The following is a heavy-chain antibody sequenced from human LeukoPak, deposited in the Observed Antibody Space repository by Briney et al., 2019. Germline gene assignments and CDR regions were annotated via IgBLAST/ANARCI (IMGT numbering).Heavy chain of an antibody. CDR3: AKGAGSGSYPLYKLYYFDY. V-gene: IGHV3-23*01. D-gene: IGHD3-10*01. CDR1: GFTFSSYA. J-gene: IGHJ4*02. Sequence: GGSLRLSCAASGFTFSSYAMSWVRQAPGKGLEWVSAISGSGGSTYYADSVKGRFTISRDNYKNTLYLQMNSLRAEDTAVYYCAKGAGSGSYPLYKLYYFDYWGQGTLVTVSS. CDR2: ISGSGGST.